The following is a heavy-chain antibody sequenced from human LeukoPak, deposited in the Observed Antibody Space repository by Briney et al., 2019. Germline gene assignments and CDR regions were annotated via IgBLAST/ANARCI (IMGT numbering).Heavy chain of an antibody. J-gene: IGHJ4*02. CDR2: INPDTGFT. Sequence: GASVKVSCKASGYTFTSYYMHWVRQAPGQGLEWMGWINPDTGFTNYAQKFQGRVIMTRDTPISTAYLEVRRLRSDDTAVYYCAPTPEAYTSNWNVWGQGTLVTVSS. V-gene: IGHV1-2*02. D-gene: IGHD6-13*01. CDR1: GYTFTSYY. CDR3: APTPEAYTSNWNV.